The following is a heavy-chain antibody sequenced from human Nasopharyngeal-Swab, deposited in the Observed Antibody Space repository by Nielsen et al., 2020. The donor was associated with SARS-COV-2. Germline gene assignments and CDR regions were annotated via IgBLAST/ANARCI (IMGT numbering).Heavy chain of an antibody. Sequence: GESMRLSCEAYGLTFSRYWMTWVRQPPGKGLEWMANKNQDGSEKYYLGSVKGRFTISKDNADKPLFLEMNTLIAEDTAVYFFARVADYCDKSLFQPLPYWGLGTLVTVSS. J-gene: IGHJ4*01. D-gene: IGHD3-22*01. CDR2: KNQDGSEK. CDR1: GLTFSRYW. CDR3: ARVADYCDKSLFQPLPY. V-gene: IGHV3-7*01.